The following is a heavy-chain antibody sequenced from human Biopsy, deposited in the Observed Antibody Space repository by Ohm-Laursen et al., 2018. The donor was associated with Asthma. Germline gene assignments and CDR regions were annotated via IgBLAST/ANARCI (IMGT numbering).Heavy chain of an antibody. CDR3: ARERAGVLGSYNGMDV. CDR2: VTYDGISQ. J-gene: IGHJ6*02. CDR1: GFTFSNYG. D-gene: IGHD2-8*01. Sequence: SLRLSCAASGFTFSNYGMHWVRQVAGKGLDWVAVVTYDGISQYYAESVKGRFTISRDNSRNTLNLQMNSVRTDDTAVYFCARERAGVLGSYNGMDVWGPGTTVSVSS. V-gene: IGHV3-30*03.